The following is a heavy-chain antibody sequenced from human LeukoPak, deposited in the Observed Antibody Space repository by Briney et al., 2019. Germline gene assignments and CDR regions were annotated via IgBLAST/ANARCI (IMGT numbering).Heavy chain of an antibody. J-gene: IGHJ3*02. Sequence: QPGGSLRLSCAASGFTFSSYAMHWVRQAPGKGLEWVAVISYDGSNKYYADSVKGRFTISRDNSKNTLYLQMNSLRAEDTAVYYCARDIVVAPAAFGMSLAFDIWGQGTMVTVSS. D-gene: IGHD2-2*01. CDR3: ARDIVVAPAAFGMSLAFDI. CDR1: GFTFSSYA. CDR2: ISYDGSNK. V-gene: IGHV3-30-3*01.